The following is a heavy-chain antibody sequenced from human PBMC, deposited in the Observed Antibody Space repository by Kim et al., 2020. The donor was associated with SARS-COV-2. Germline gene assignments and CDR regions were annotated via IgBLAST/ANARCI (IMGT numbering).Heavy chain of an antibody. J-gene: IGHJ4*02. V-gene: IGHV4-39*01. Sequence: PALRGQVTISVDTSKNQFSLKLSSVTAADTAVYYCARQGVGATPYYFDYWGQGTLVTVSS. CDR3: ARQGVGATPYYFDY. D-gene: IGHD1-26*01.